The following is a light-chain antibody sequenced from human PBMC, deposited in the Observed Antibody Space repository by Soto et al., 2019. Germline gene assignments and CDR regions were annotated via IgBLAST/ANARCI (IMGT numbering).Light chain of an antibody. CDR1: QDVSDF. Sequence: DIQLTQSPSILSASVGDRVTLTCRASQDVSDFLAWYQHPPGKAPNLLIYDVSILESGVPSRFSGSESGTDFTLTISSLRPDDFATFYCQQYKVYPYTFGQGTRLDI. V-gene: IGKV1-5*01. CDR2: DVS. CDR3: QQYKVYPYT. J-gene: IGKJ2*01.